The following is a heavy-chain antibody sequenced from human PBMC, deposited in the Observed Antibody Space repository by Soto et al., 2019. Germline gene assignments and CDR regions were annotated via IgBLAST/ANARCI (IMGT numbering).Heavy chain of an antibody. V-gene: IGHV5-51*01. Sequence: GESLKISCKGSGYSFTSYWIGWVRQMPGKGLEWMGIIYPGDSDTRYSPSFQGQVTISADKSISTAYLQWSSLKASDTAMYYCARVGDSSAYTGRYYYGMDVWGQGTTVTVS. J-gene: IGHJ6*02. CDR1: GYSFTSYW. CDR2: IYPGDSDT. CDR3: ARVGDSSAYTGRYYYGMDV. D-gene: IGHD3-22*01.